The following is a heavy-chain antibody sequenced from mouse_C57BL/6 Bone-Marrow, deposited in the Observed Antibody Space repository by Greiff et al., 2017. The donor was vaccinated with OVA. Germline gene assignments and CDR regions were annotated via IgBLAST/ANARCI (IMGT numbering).Heavy chain of an antibody. D-gene: IGHD1-1*01. CDR3: ARGDGSSYFYYAMDY. Sequence: EVQLVESGPGMVKPSQSLSLTCTVTGYSITSGYDWHWIRHFPGNKLEWMGYISYSGSTNYNPSLKSRISITHDTSKNHFFLKLNSVTTEDTATYYCARGDGSSYFYYAMDYWGQGTSVTVSS. CDR1: GYSITSGYD. CDR2: ISYSGST. J-gene: IGHJ4*01. V-gene: IGHV3-1*01.